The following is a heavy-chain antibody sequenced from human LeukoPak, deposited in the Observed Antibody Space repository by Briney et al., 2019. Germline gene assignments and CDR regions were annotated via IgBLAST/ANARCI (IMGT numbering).Heavy chain of an antibody. CDR3: AKDFDFWRTFDI. D-gene: IGHD3-3*01. Sequence: GGSLRLSCAASGFTFSSYAMSWVRQAPGKGLEWVSVISGSGGSTYYADSVKGRFTISRDNSENTLYLQMNSLRAEDTAVYYCAKDFDFWRTFDIWGQGTMVTVSS. J-gene: IGHJ3*02. V-gene: IGHV3-23*01. CDR2: ISGSGGST. CDR1: GFTFSSYA.